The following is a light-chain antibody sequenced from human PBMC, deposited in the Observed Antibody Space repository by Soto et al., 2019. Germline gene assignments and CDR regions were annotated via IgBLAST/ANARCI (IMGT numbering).Light chain of an antibody. CDR1: FSNIGSNF. Sequence: QSVLTQPPSASGTPGQRVTISCSGTFSNIGSNFVFWYQQLPGAAPKLLISRNDQRPSGVPDRFSGSKSGTSASLAISGLRSEDEADYHCAAWDDSLRGAVFGGGTELTVL. CDR2: RND. J-gene: IGLJ2*01. CDR3: AAWDDSLRGAV. V-gene: IGLV1-47*01.